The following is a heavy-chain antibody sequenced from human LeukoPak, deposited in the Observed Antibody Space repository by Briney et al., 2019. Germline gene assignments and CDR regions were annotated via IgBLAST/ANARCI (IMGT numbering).Heavy chain of an antibody. V-gene: IGHV3-21*01. D-gene: IGHD6-13*01. J-gene: IGHJ5*02. CDR2: ITSSSSYI. Sequence: GGSLRLSCAASGFTFSSYNMNWVRQAPGKGPEWVSSITSSSSYIYYADSVKGRFTISRDNAKNSLYLQMNSLRAEDTAVYYCARAGRAYSSSWYWFDPWGQGTLVTVSS. CDR1: GFTFSSYN. CDR3: ARAGRAYSSSWYWFDP.